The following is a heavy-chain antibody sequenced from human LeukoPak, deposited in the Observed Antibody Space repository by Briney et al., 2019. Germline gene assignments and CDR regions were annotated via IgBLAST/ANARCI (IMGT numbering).Heavy chain of an antibody. CDR2: ISSSSSYI. J-gene: IGHJ4*02. D-gene: IGHD6-19*01. Sequence: GGSLRLSCAASGFTFSSYSMNWVRQAPGKGLEWVSSISSSSSYIYYADSVKGRFTISRDNAKNSLYLQMNSLRAEDTAVYYCARDLSQWLASLYYFDYWGQGTLVTVSS. CDR3: ARDLSQWLASLYYFDY. CDR1: GFTFSSYS. V-gene: IGHV3-21*01.